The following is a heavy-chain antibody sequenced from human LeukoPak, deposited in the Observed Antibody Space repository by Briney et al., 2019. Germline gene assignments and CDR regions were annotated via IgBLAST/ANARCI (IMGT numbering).Heavy chain of an antibody. Sequence: DSVKVSCKASVYTLSGQYIIWVRQAPGQRLEWMGWTLPNSGGTHYGQQFQGRVTMTGATSSYTAYTELTRLTSDVRAMSFSTREGPSGSYIASDYWGQGTLVTVSS. CDR3: TREGPSGSYIASDY. CDR2: TLPNSGGT. V-gene: IGHV1-2*02. CDR1: VYTLSGQY. D-gene: IGHD1-26*01. J-gene: IGHJ4*02.